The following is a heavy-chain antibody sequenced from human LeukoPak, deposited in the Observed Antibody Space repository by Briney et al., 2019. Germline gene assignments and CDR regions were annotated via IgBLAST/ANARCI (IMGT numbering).Heavy chain of an antibody. V-gene: IGHV5-51*01. J-gene: IGHJ5*02. Sequence: GESLKISCKGSGYSFTSYWIGWVRQMPGKGLEWMGIIYPGDSDTRYSPSFQGQVTISADKSISTAYLQWSSLKASDTAMYYCARHLRYCSSTSCYWNWFDPWGQGTQVTVSS. CDR2: IYPGDSDT. CDR3: ARHLRYCSSTSCYWNWFDP. D-gene: IGHD2-2*01. CDR1: GYSFTSYW.